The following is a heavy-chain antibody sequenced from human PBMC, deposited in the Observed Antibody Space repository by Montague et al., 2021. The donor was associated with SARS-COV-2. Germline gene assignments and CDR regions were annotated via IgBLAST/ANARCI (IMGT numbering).Heavy chain of an antibody. CDR1: GYSFTSYA. V-gene: IGHV1-18*01. Sequence: SVKVSCKASGYSFTSYATNWVGQAPGQGLEWMGWISAYNGNTNYAQKLQGRVTMTTHRSTNTAYMELRNLRSDDTAAYYCARGTSNYYNSSGYSDYWGQGTLVTVSS. CDR2: ISAYNGNT. CDR3: ARGTSNYYNSSGYSDY. J-gene: IGHJ4*02. D-gene: IGHD3-22*01.